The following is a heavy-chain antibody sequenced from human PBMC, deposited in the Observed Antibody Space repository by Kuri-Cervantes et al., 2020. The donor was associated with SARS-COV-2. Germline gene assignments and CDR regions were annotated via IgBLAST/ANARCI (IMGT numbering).Heavy chain of an antibody. CDR2: INNDGYYT. V-gene: IGHV3-64D*08. Sequence: GGSLRLSCSASGLTFSHYVMHWVRQAPGKGLEYVSAINNDGYYTYYTDSVKGRFIISRDNSKNTLYLQISSLRAEDTAVYYCVKSLRFLEWLPFDYWGQGTLVTVSS. J-gene: IGHJ4*02. CDR1: GLTFSHYV. D-gene: IGHD3-3*01. CDR3: VKSLRFLEWLPFDY.